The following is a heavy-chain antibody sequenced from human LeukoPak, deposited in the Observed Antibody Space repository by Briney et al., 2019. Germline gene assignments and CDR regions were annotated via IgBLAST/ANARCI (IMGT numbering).Heavy chain of an antibody. CDR3: AKSHCSSTSCYFDY. Sequence: GGSLRLSCAASGFTFSSYGMHWVRQAPGKGLEWVAFIRYDGSNKYYADSVKGRFTISRDNSKNTLYLQMNSLRAEDTAVYYCAKSHCSSTSCYFDYWGQGTLVTVSS. D-gene: IGHD2-2*01. CDR1: GFTFSSYG. V-gene: IGHV3-30*02. CDR2: IRYDGSNK. J-gene: IGHJ4*02.